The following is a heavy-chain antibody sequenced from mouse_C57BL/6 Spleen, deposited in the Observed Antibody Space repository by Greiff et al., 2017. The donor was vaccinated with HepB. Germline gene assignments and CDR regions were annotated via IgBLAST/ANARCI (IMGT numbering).Heavy chain of an antibody. D-gene: IGHD1-1*01. V-gene: IGHV1-15*01. Sequence: QVHVKQSGAELVRPGASVTLSCKASGYTFTDYEMHWVKQTPVHGLEWIGAIDPETGGTAYNQKFKGKAILTADKSSSTAYMELRSLTSEDSAVYYCTTTVVPYFDYWGQGTTLTVSS. CDR1: GYTFTDYE. CDR2: IDPETGGT. J-gene: IGHJ2*01. CDR3: TTTVVPYFDY.